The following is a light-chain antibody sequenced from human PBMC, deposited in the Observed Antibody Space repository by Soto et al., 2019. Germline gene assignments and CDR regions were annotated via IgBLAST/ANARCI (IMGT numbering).Light chain of an antibody. V-gene: IGKV3-11*01. J-gene: IGKJ4*01. Sequence: EIVLTQSPATLSLSPGERATLSGRASQSVGSYLVWFQQKPGQAPRLLIYDASNRATGIPARFSVSGSGTDFTLTISRLEPEDFAVYYCQHRRNLSLTFGGGTKVEIK. CDR1: QSVGSY. CDR2: DAS. CDR3: QHRRNLSLT.